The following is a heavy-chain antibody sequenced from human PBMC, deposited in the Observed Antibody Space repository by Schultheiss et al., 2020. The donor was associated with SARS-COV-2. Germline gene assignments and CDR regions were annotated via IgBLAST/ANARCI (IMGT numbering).Heavy chain of an antibody. CDR3: ASTRTQRLWFGELLPGGWFDP. CDR1: GFTFSSYG. J-gene: IGHJ5*02. CDR2: ISYDGSNK. Sequence: GGSLRLSCAASGFTFSSYGMHWVRQAPGKGLEWVAVISYDGSNKYYADSVKGRFTISRDNAKNSLYLQMNSLRAEDTAVYYCASTRTQRLWFGELLPGGWFDPWGQGTLVTVSS. D-gene: IGHD3-10*01. V-gene: IGHV3-30*03.